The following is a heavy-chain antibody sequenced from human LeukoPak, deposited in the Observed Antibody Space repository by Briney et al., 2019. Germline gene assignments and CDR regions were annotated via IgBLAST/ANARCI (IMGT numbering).Heavy chain of an antibody. CDR1: GGSISSSSYY. D-gene: IGHD3-9*01. J-gene: IGHJ4*02. Sequence: PSETLSLTCTVSGGSISSSSYYWGWIRQPPGKGLEWIGSIYYSGSTYYNPSLKSRVTISVDTSKNQFSLKLSSVTAADTAVYYCARGDPFLTGLPYYFDYWGQGTLVTVSS. CDR2: IYYSGST. V-gene: IGHV4-39*07. CDR3: ARGDPFLTGLPYYFDY.